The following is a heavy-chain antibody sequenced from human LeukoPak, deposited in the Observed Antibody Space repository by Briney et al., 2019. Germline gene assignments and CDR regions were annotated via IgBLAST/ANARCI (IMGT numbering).Heavy chain of an antibody. CDR2: IYHSGST. CDR3: ARRVSNGYYPDY. D-gene: IGHD3-22*01. Sequence: PSETLSLTCAVSGYSISSGYYWGWIRPPPGKGLEWIGIIYHSGSTYYNPSLKSRVTISGDKAKNQFSLKLSSVTAADTAVYYCARRVSNGYYPDYWGQGTLVTVSS. J-gene: IGHJ4*02. V-gene: IGHV4-38-2*01. CDR1: GYSISSGYY.